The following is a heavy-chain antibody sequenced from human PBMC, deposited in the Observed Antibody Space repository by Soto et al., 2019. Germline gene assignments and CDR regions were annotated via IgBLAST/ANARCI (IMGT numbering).Heavy chain of an antibody. V-gene: IGHV4-39*01. CDR3: ARRTGWELLGSDYYFDY. Sequence: SETLSLTCTVSGGSISSSSYYWGWIRQPPGKGLEWIGSIYYSGSTYYNPSLKSRVTISVDTSKNQFSLKLSSVTAADTAVYYCARRTGWELLGSDYYFDYWGQGTLVTVSS. CDR1: GGSISSSSYY. J-gene: IGHJ4*02. CDR2: IYYSGST. D-gene: IGHD1-26*01.